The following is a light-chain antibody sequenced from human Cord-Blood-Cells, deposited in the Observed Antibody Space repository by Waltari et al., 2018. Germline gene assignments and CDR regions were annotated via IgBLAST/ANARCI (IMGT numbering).Light chain of an antibody. Sequence: QSALTQPASVSGSPGQSITISCPGTSSDVGSSNLVSWYQQHPGQAPKLMIYEGSKRPSGVSNRVSGSKSGNTASLTISGLQAEDEADYYCCSYAGSSTWVFGGGTKLTVL. CDR1: SSDVGSSNL. J-gene: IGLJ3*02. V-gene: IGLV2-23*01. CDR3: CSYAGSSTWV. CDR2: EGS.